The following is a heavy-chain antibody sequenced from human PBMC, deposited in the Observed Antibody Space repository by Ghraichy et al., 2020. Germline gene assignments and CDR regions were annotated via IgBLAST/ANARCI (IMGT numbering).Heavy chain of an antibody. D-gene: IGHD4-17*01. CDR2: INGDGSTT. CDR3: GRWRGVGYGDFFQH. V-gene: IGHV3-74*01. CDR1: GFTFSNYW. J-gene: IGHJ1*01. Sequence: GGSLRLSCAASGFTFSNYWMHWVRQAPGKGLVWVSRINGDGSTTNYADSVKGRFTISRDSANDTLYLQMNSLRAEDTGFYYCGRWRGVGYGDFFQHWGQGTLVTVSS.